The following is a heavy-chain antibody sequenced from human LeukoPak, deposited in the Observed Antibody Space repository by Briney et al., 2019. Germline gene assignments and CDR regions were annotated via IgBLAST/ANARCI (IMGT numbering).Heavy chain of an antibody. CDR3: ARDFDWGPDY. CDR1: GFTFTDHY. J-gene: IGHJ4*02. Sequence: ASVKVSCKASGFTFTDHYMHWVRQAPGQGLEWMGWINGKSGVTFYAQQFQDRITVTRGTSISIMYLELNRLTSADTAIYYCARDFDWGPDYWGPGTLVAVSS. D-gene: IGHD3-16*01. V-gene: IGHV1-2*02. CDR2: INGKSGVT.